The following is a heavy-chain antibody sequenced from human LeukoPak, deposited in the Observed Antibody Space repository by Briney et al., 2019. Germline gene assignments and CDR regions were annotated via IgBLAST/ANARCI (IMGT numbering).Heavy chain of an antibody. CDR1: GFTFDDYA. D-gene: IGHD6-19*01. Sequence: PGRSLRLSCAASGFTFDDYAMHWVRQAPGKGLEWVSGISWNSGSIGYADSVKGRFTISRDNAKNSLYLQMNSLRAEDTALYFCAKGPGIAVAGAIDYWGQGTLVTVSS. V-gene: IGHV3-9*01. J-gene: IGHJ4*02. CDR3: AKGPGIAVAGAIDY. CDR2: ISWNSGSI.